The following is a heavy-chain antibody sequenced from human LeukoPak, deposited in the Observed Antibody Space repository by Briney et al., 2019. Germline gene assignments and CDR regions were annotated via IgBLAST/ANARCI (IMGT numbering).Heavy chain of an antibody. CDR1: GYTFTSYY. CDR3: ARDGTSTDDY. V-gene: IGHV1-18*04. D-gene: IGHD2-2*01. CDR2: ISGNNDNP. Sequence: ASVTVSCKASGYTFTSYYLHWVRQAPGQGLEWMGWISGNNDNPNYGQKFQGRFTGTTDSSTSTAYMELRNLTFDDTAVYYCARDGTSTDDYWGQGTLVTVSS. J-gene: IGHJ4*02.